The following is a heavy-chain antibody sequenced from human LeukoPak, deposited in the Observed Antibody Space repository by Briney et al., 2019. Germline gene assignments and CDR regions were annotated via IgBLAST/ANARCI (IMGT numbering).Heavy chain of an antibody. D-gene: IGHD4-23*01. Sequence: GGSLRLSCAASGFTVSSNYMSWVRQAPGKGLEWVSVIYSGGSTYYADSVKGRFAISRDNSKNALYLQMNSLRAEDTAVYYCAKPLDYGGDSGWYFDLWGRGTLVTVSS. V-gene: IGHV3-53*05. CDR1: GFTVSSNY. J-gene: IGHJ2*01. CDR2: IYSGGST. CDR3: AKPLDYGGDSGWYFDL.